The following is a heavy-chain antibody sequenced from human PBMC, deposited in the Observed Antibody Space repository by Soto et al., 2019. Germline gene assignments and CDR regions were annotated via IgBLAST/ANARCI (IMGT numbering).Heavy chain of an antibody. J-gene: IGHJ4*02. D-gene: IGHD5-18*01. CDR1: GFTFSSYA. V-gene: IGHV3-23*01. Sequence: EVQLLESGGGLVQPGWSLRLSCAASGFTFSSYAMSWVRQAPGKGLEWVSAISGSGGSTYYAASVKGRFTSSRDNSKNTRYLQMNSLRAEDTAVYYCAKDSVDTAMVTGYWGQGTLVTVSS. CDR3: AKDSVDTAMVTGY. CDR2: ISGSGGST.